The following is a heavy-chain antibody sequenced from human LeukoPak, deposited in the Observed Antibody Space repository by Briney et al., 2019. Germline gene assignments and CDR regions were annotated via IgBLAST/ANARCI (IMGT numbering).Heavy chain of an antibody. D-gene: IGHD3-9*01. V-gene: IGHV3-30*18. J-gene: IGHJ4*02. CDR3: AKSPRVRYFDWSYFDY. CDR1: GFTFSSYG. Sequence: GGSLRLSCAASGFTFSSYGMHWVRQAPGKGLEGVAVISYDGSNKYYADSVKGRFTISRDNSKNTLYLQMNSLRAEDTAVYYCAKSPRVRYFDWSYFDYWGQGTLVTVSS. CDR2: ISYDGSNK.